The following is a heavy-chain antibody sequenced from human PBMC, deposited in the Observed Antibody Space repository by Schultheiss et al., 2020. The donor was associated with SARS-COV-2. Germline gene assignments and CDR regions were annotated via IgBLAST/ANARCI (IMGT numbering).Heavy chain of an antibody. CDR3: ARGLIDYGYYYYGMDV. D-gene: IGHD4-17*01. V-gene: IGHV4-59*12. CDR1: GGSISTYY. Sequence: SQTLSLTCTISGGSISTYYWSWIRQPPGKGLEWIGYIYYSGSTNYNPSLKSRVTISVDTSKNQFSLRLSFATAADTAVYYCARGLIDYGYYYYGMDVWGQGTTVTVSS. J-gene: IGHJ6*02. CDR2: IYYSGST.